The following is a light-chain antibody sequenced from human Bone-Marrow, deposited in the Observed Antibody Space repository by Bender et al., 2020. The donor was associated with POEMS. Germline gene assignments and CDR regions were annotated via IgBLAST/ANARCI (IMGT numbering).Light chain of an antibody. J-gene: IGLJ3*02. CDR1: SSDVGNDDL. V-gene: IGLV2-23*01. CDR3: CSYSSTSTLV. CDR2: EST. Sequence: QSALTQPASVSGSPGQSITISCTGTSSDVGNDDLVSWYQQHPAKAPKLMIFESTKRPSGISNRFSGSKSGNTASLTISGLQAEDEADYYCCSYSSTSTLVFGGGTKLTVL.